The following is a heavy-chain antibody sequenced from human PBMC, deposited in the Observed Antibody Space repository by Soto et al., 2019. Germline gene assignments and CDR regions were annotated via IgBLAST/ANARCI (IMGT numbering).Heavy chain of an antibody. CDR1: GFSLSTSGVG. Sequence: QITLKESGPTLVKPTQTLTLTCTSSGFSLSTSGVGVGWIRQPPGKALEWLGLIYLDDDKRYSPSLTSRLTITTDTSKSQVVVTMTNMGPVDTATYYCAHVLGVVANYGMDVWGQGTTVTVSS. V-gene: IGHV2-5*02. J-gene: IGHJ6*02. D-gene: IGHD2-15*01. CDR3: AHVLGVVANYGMDV. CDR2: IYLDDDK.